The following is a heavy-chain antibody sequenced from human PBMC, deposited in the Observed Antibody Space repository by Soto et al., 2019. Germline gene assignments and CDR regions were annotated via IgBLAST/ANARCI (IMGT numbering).Heavy chain of an antibody. CDR1: GDSIRTSAYY. D-gene: IGHD2-2*01. V-gene: IGHV4-39*07. J-gene: IGHJ5*02. CDR3: ARVVPGAEAWFGP. CDR2: VDYRGDT. Sequence: PSETLSLTCTVSGDSIRTSAYYWGWIRQPPGKGLEWIGSVDYRGDTFYSPSLKSRVTISVDTSKNQFSLRLNSVTAADTAVYYCARVVPGAEAWFGPWGQGTLVTVSS.